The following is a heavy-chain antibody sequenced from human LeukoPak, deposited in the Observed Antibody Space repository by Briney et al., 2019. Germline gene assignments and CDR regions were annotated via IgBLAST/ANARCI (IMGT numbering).Heavy chain of an antibody. V-gene: IGHV1-46*01. CDR2: INPSGGST. CDR3: ARDHLSGVTIFGVVISSGLGY. Sequence: GASVKVSCKASGYTFTSYYMHWVRQAPGQGLEWMGIINPSGGSTSYAQKFQGRVTMTRNMSTSTVYMELSSLRSEDTAVYYCARDHLSGVTIFGVVISSGLGYWGQGTLVTVSS. CDR1: GYTFTSYY. D-gene: IGHD3-3*01. J-gene: IGHJ4*02.